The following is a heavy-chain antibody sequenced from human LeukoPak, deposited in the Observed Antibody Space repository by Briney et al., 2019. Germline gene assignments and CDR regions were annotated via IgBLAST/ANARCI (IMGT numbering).Heavy chain of an antibody. CDR3: AKGLSGRGYSYGIYYYYGMDV. D-gene: IGHD5-18*01. Sequence: GGSLRLSCAASGFTFSSYAMSWVRQAPGKGLEWVSAISGSGGSTYYADSVKGRFTISRDNSKNTLYLQMNSLRAEDTGVYYCAKGLSGRGYSYGIYYYYGMDVWGKGTTVTVSS. CDR2: ISGSGGST. J-gene: IGHJ6*04. V-gene: IGHV3-23*01. CDR1: GFTFSSYA.